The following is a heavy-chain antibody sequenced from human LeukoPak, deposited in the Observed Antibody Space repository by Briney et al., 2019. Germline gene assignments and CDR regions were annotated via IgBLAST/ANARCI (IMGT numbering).Heavy chain of an antibody. Sequence: SETLSLTCSVSGYSISSGYYWGWIRQPPGKGLEWIGSFYHFSGSTNYNPSLKSRATISVDTSKNQFSLKLSSVTAADTAVYYCARAGLGIATKFDPWGQGTLVTVSS. V-gene: IGHV4-38-2*02. J-gene: IGHJ5*02. CDR2: FYHFSGST. CDR3: ARAGLGIATKFDP. CDR1: GYSISSGYY. D-gene: IGHD6-13*01.